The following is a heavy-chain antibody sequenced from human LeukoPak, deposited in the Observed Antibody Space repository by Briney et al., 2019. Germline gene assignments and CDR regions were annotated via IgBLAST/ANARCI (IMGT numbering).Heavy chain of an antibody. J-gene: IGHJ4*02. Sequence: ASVKVSCNASGYTFTDYYMHWVRQAPGQGLEWMGRIKPNSGDTNYAQKFQGRVTMTRDTSISTAYMELSRLRSDDTAVYYCARDPLRTVSFDYWGQGTLVTVSS. CDR2: IKPNSGDT. V-gene: IGHV1-2*06. D-gene: IGHD3/OR15-3a*01. CDR1: GYTFTDYY. CDR3: ARDPLRTVSFDY.